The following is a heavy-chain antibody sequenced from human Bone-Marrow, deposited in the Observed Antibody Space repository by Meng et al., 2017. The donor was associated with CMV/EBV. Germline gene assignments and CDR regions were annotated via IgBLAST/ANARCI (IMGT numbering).Heavy chain of an antibody. Sequence: GESLKISCAASGFTFSSYWMSWVRQAPGKGLEWVANIKQDGSEKYYVDSVKGRFTISRDNAKNSLYLQMNSLRAEDTAVYYCARDKGWDSGSSSFDYWGQGTLVTVSS. J-gene: IGHJ4*02. D-gene: IGHD1-26*01. CDR1: GFTFSSYW. CDR3: ARDKGWDSGSSSFDY. CDR2: IKQDGSEK. V-gene: IGHV3-7*01.